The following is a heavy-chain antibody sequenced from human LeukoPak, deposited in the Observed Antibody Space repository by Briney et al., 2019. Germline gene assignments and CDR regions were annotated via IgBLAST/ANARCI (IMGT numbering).Heavy chain of an antibody. D-gene: IGHD6-19*01. J-gene: IGHJ4*02. CDR2: MYLSGTT. CDR1: GGSISSINL. CDR3: AGLEGRYSTGLYYYFDY. V-gene: IGHV4-4*02. Sequence: SETLSLTCAVSGGSISSINLWSWVRQPPGRGLEWIGEMYLSGTTHYNPPLKSRVTISIDKSRNQLSLELSSVTAADTAVYYCAGLEGRYSTGLYYYFDYWGQGILVTVSS.